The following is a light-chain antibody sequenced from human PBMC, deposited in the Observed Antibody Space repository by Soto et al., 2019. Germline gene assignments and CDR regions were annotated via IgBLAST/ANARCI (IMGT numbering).Light chain of an antibody. V-gene: IGKV4-1*01. J-gene: IGKJ3*01. CDR1: QTVLYSANNKNY. CDR3: QQYSSSPFT. Sequence: DIVMTQSPDSLAVSLGERATINCKSSQTVLYSANNKNYLAWYQQKTGQPPKLLIYWASSRDSGVPDRFSGSGSGTDFTLTISSLQAEDVAVYYCQQYSSSPFTFGPGTKVDIK. CDR2: WAS.